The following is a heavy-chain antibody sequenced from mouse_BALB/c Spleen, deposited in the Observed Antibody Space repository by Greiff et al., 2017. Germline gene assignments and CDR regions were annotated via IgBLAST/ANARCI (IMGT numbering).Heavy chain of an antibody. V-gene: IGHV5-6-5*01. Sequence: EVQLVESGGGLVKPGGSLKLSCAASGFTFSSYAMSWVRQTPEKRLEWVASISSGGSTYYPDSVKGRFTISRDNARNILYLQMSSLRSEDTAMYYCARGGGNPYFDYWGQGTTLTVSS. D-gene: IGHD2-1*01. CDR2: ISSGGST. J-gene: IGHJ2*01. CDR3: ARGGGNPYFDY. CDR1: GFTFSSYA.